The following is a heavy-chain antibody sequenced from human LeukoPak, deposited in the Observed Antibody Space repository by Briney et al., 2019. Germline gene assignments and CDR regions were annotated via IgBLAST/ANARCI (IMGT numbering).Heavy chain of an antibody. D-gene: IGHD3-10*01. CDR3: ARGPVRGGLDH. J-gene: IGHJ4*02. CDR2: IWYDGSNK. CDR1: GFTFSSYD. Sequence: GRSLRLSCAASGFTFSSYDMHWVRQAPGKGLEWVAVIWYDGSNKYYADSVKGRFTISRDNSKNTLYLQMNSLRAEDTAVYYCARGPVRGGLDHWGQGTLVTVSS. V-gene: IGHV3-33*01.